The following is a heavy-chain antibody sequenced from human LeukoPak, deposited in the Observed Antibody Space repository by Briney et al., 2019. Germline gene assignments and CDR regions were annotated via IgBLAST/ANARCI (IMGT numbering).Heavy chain of an antibody. CDR3: ARVQRGNYDFWSGYYSDDAFDI. V-gene: IGHV3-74*01. J-gene: IGHJ3*02. D-gene: IGHD3-3*01. CDR1: GFTFSSYW. CDR2: INSDGSST. Sequence: PGGSLRLSCAASGFTFSSYWMHWVRQAPGKGLVWVSRINSDGSSTSYADSVKGRFTISRYNAKNTLYLQMNSLRAEDTAVYYCARVQRGNYDFWSGYYSDDAFDIWGQGTMVTVSS.